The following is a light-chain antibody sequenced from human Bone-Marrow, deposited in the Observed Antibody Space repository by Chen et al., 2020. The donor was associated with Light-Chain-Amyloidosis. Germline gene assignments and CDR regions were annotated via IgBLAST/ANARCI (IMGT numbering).Light chain of an antibody. Sequence: EIVMTQSPATLSVSPGERATLSCRASQNINNNFAWYQQKPGQAPRLLMHGASTRATGIPARFSGSGSGTEFTLTISSLQPEDFAVYYCQQRNNWPLTVGGGTKVEI. J-gene: IGKJ4*01. CDR1: QNINNN. CDR3: QQRNNWPLT. V-gene: IGKV3-15*01. CDR2: GAS.